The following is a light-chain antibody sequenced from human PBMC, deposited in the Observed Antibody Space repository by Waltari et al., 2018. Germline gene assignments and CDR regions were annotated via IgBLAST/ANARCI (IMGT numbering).Light chain of an antibody. CDR2: GNH. Sequence: QSVLTQPPSVSGAPGQRVTIYCTGSISNIGAGYDVHWYQQLPGTAPKLLIYGNHTRPPGVPDLFSGSKSGTSASLAITGLQSDDEADYYCQSYDNILSGGVFGGGTKLTVL. CDR3: QSYDNILSGGV. J-gene: IGLJ2*01. V-gene: IGLV1-40*01. CDR1: ISNIGAGYD.